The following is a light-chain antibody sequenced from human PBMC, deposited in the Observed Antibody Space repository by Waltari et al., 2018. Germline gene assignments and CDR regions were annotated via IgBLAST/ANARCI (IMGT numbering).Light chain of an antibody. CDR1: SRPSSTI. Sequence: QLVLTQSPSASASLGASVRLTCTLDSRPSSTILPSPQPRPEKGPRYLMKVNSDGSHSKGDEIPDRFSGSGSGAERYLTISSVQSEDEADYYCQTGGHGTWVFGGGTKLTVL. CDR2: VNSDGSH. V-gene: IGLV4-69*01. CDR3: QTGGHGTWV. J-gene: IGLJ3*02.